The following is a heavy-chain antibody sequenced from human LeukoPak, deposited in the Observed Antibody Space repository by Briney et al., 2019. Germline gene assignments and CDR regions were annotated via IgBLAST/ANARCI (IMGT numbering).Heavy chain of an antibody. Sequence: GASVKVSCKASGYTFTSYDINWVRQATGQGLEWMGWVNPNSGNTGYAQKFQGRVTMTRNTSISTAYMELSSLRSEDTAVYYCARALRRIQLRNPLYYFDYWGQGTLVTVSS. D-gene: IGHD5-18*01. V-gene: IGHV1-8*01. CDR2: VNPNSGNT. CDR1: GYTFTSYD. CDR3: ARALRRIQLRNPLYYFDY. J-gene: IGHJ4*02.